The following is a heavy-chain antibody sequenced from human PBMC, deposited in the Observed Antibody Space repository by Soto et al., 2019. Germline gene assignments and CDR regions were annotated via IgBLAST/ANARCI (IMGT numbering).Heavy chain of an antibody. CDR2: ISGGSNNI. J-gene: IGHJ4*02. CDR1: GFTFSSCG. V-gene: IGHV3-48*02. D-gene: IGHD3-3*01. CDR3: AGEGATHGVVFPLDH. Sequence: EVQLVESGGGLVQPGGSLRLSCAASGFTFSSCGMNWVRQAPGKGLEWVSFISGGSNNIYYADTVKGRFSISSDNAKNSLYLQINSLRDEDTAVYYCAGEGATHGVVFPLDHWGRGGLVTVSS.